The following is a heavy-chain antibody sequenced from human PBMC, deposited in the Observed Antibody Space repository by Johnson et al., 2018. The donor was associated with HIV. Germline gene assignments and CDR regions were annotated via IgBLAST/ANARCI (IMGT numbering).Heavy chain of an antibody. D-gene: IGHD3-3*01. Sequence: QVQLVESGGGLVKPGGSLRLSCAASGFTFSDYYMSWIRQAPGKGLEWVSYISSSGSTIYYADSVKGRLTISRDNTKNSLYLQMNSLRAEDTAVYYCAREEVTIFGVAYDAFDIWGQGTMVTVSS. CDR1: GFTFSDYY. J-gene: IGHJ3*02. CDR2: ISSSGSTI. V-gene: IGHV3-11*04. CDR3: AREEVTIFGVAYDAFDI.